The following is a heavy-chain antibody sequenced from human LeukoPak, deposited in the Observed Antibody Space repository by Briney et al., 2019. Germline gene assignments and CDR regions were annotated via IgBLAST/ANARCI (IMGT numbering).Heavy chain of an antibody. CDR3: ARAGYYGDDAFDL. CDR2: IRQDGSEK. CDR1: GFTIGSYW. D-gene: IGHD2/OR15-2a*01. Sequence: PGGSLRLSCAGSGFTIGSYWISWVRQAPGRGLEWVANIRQDGSEKYYVDSVKGRLTISRDNAKNSLYLQMNSLRAEDTGIYYCARAGYYGDDAFDLWGQGTMVTVSS. J-gene: IGHJ3*01. V-gene: IGHV3-7*01.